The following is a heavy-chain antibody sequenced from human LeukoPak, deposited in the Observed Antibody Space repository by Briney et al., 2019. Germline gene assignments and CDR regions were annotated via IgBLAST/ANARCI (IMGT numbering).Heavy chain of an antibody. CDR1: GSTFTSYW. J-gene: IGHJ6*03. Sequence: PGQSLKISCKGSGSTFTSYWIGSVRQMPGKCLEWMGSIYPGDSDTRYSPSFQGQVTLSADKSINTAYVQWSSLKASDTAMYYCARPKYGDYYYMDVWGKGTTVTVSS. CDR3: ARPKYGDYYYMDV. V-gene: IGHV5-51*03. D-gene: IGHD2-8*01. CDR2: IYPGDSDT.